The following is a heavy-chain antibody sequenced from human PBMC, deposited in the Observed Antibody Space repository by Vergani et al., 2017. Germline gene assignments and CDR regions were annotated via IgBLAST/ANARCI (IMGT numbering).Heavy chain of an antibody. D-gene: IGHD3-10*01. CDR1: GFTFSSYW. Sequence: EVQLVESGGGLVKPGGSLRLSCAASGFTFSSYWMSWVRQAPGKGLEWVANIKQDGSEKYYVDSVKGRFTISRDNAKNSLYLQMNSLRAEDTAVYYCARDADYGSGRLNWFDPWGQGTLVTVSS. CDR2: IKQDGSEK. CDR3: ARDADYGSGRLNWFDP. J-gene: IGHJ5*02. V-gene: IGHV3-7*04.